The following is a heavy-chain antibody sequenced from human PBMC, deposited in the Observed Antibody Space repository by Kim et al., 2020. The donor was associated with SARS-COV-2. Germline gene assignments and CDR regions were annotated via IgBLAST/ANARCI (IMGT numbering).Heavy chain of an antibody. CDR3: ARDHRRAAYYYGMDV. V-gene: IGHV4-59*01. D-gene: IGHD3-10*01. Sequence: PSLKSRVTISVDTSKNQFSLKLSSVTAADTAVYYCARDHRRAAYYYGMDVWGQGTTVTVSS. J-gene: IGHJ6*02.